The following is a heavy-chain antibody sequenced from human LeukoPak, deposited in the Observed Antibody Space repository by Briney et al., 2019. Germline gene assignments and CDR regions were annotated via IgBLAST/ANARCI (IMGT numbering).Heavy chain of an antibody. Sequence: GASVKVSCKASGYTFTSYYMHWVRQAPGQGLEWMGIINPSGGSTSYAQKFQGRVTMTRDTSTSTVYMELSSLRSEDTAVYYCARCGGIAVGGYYYYGMDVWSQGTTVTVSS. J-gene: IGHJ6*02. D-gene: IGHD6-19*01. CDR2: INPSGGST. CDR3: ARCGGIAVGGYYYYGMDV. CDR1: GYTFTSYY. V-gene: IGHV1-46*01.